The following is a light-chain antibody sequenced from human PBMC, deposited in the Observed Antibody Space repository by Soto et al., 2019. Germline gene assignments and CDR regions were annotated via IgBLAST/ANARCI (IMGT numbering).Light chain of an antibody. J-gene: IGLJ3*02. CDR3: SSYTTSTTWA. CDR1: SSDVGGYKY. V-gene: IGLV2-14*01. Sequence: QSALIQPASVSGSPGQSITISCTGTSSDVGGYKYVSWYQQHPGKAPKLMIYEVTNRPSGISNRFSGSKSGNTASLTISGLQAEDEAEYYCSSYTTSTTWAFGGGTKLTVL. CDR2: EVT.